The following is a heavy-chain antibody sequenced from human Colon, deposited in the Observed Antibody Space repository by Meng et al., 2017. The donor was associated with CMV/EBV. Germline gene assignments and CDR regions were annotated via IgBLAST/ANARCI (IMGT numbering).Heavy chain of an antibody. Sequence: SETLSLTCTVSGCSISSYYWSWIRQPPGKGLEWIGYIYYSGSTNYNPSLKSRVTISVDTSKNQFSLKLSSVTAADTAVYYCARADSLTTADYYYYGMDVWGQGTTVTVSS. CDR1: GCSISSYY. CDR3: ARADSLTTADYYYYGMDV. CDR2: IYYSGST. V-gene: IGHV4-59*01. J-gene: IGHJ6*02. D-gene: IGHD4-11*01.